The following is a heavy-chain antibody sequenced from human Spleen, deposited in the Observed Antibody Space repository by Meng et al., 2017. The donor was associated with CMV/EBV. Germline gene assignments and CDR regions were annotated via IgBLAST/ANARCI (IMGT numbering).Heavy chain of an antibody. D-gene: IGHD4-11*01. CDR1: GVSFSGYY. J-gene: IGHJ4*02. Sequence: VQRQQWGAGLLKPSETLSLTCGVYGVSFSGYYWSWVRQPPGKGLEWIGEINHSGSTNYNPSRKSRVTISVDTSKNQFSLKLSSVTAADTAVYYCARIGSNYVWGQGTLVTVSS. CDR2: INHSGST. CDR3: ARIGSNYV. V-gene: IGHV4-34*01.